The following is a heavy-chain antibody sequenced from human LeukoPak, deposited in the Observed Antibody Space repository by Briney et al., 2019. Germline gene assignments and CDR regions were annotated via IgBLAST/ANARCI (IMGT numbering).Heavy chain of an antibody. CDR3: ARQSGRSYYSDH. V-gene: IGHV4-59*08. CDR1: GGSISTYY. CDR2: IYYSGST. Sequence: SETLSLTCTVSGGSISTYYWSWIRQPPGEGLEWIGYIYYSGSTSYNPSLKSRVTISVDTSKNQFSLKLSSVTAADTAVYYCARQSGRSYYSDHWGQGTLVTVSS. D-gene: IGHD6-25*01. J-gene: IGHJ4*02.